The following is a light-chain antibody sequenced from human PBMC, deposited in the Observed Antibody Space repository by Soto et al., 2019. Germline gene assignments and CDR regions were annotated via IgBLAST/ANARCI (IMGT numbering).Light chain of an antibody. CDR1: QNISVW. J-gene: IGKJ2*01. CDR2: DAS. CDR3: QQYDSSSPT. Sequence: DIQMTQSPSTLSASVGDGVTITCRASQNISVWLAWYQQRPGKAPKFLMYDASSLENGVTSRFSGSGSGTEFTRTIRTLQPDDSATYYCQQYDSSSPTFGQGTKLEIK. V-gene: IGKV1-5*01.